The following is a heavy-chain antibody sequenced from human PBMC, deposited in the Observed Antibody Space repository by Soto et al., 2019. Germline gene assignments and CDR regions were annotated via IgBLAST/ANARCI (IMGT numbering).Heavy chain of an antibody. CDR1: GFNFRTYA. J-gene: IGHJ5*02. D-gene: IGHD5-18*01. Sequence: GGSLRLSCAASGFNFRTYAMNWVRQAPGKGLEWVSYISSSSSTIYYADSVKGRFTISRDNSKNTLYLQMNSLRAEDTAVYYCAKALSRRGYSYGLFDNWFDPWGQGTLVTVSS. CDR2: ISSSSSTI. CDR3: AKALSRRGYSYGLFDNWFDP. V-gene: IGHV3-48*01.